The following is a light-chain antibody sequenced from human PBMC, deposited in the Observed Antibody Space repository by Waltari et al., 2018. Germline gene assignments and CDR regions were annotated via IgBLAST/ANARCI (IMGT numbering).Light chain of an antibody. V-gene: IGLV1-47*01. CDR3: ASWDDSLSGVV. Sequence: QSVLTQPPSASGTPGQRVTISCSGSRSNIGDNYVYWYQQFPGAAPKLLIYRSNEGQSGGRDRLPGSKSGASASMAISGLRSEGEASYYCASWDDSLSGVVFGGGTHLTVL. CDR2: RSN. CDR1: RSNIGDNY. J-gene: IGLJ7*01.